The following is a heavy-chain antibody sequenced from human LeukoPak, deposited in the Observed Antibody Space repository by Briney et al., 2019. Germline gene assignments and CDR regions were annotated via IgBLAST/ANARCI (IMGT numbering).Heavy chain of an antibody. Sequence: SVKVSCKASGGTFSSYAISWVRQAPGQGLEWMGGITPIFGTANYAQKFQGRVTITADESTSTAYMELSSLRSEDTAVYYCARIEDIVVVPAAPFDPWGQGTLVTVSS. J-gene: IGHJ5*02. CDR1: GGTFSSYA. CDR2: ITPIFGTA. D-gene: IGHD2-2*01. CDR3: ARIEDIVVVPAAPFDP. V-gene: IGHV1-69*01.